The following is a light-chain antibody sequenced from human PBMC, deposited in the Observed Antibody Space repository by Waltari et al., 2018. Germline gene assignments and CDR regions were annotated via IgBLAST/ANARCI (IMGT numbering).Light chain of an antibody. Sequence: DIVMTQSPLSLPVTPGEPASISCRSTQSLLHSSGYNSLDWYLQKPGQSPQLLIYWGSNRASGVPNRCSGSGSGTDFTLKISRVEAEDVGVYYCMQALQTPPYTLGQGTKLEIK. CDR3: MQALQTPPYT. CDR2: WGS. CDR1: QSLLHSSGYNS. J-gene: IGKJ2*01. V-gene: IGKV2-28*01.